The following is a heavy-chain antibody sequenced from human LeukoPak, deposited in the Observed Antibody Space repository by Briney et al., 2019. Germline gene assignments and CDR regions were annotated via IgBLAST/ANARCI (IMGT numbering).Heavy chain of an antibody. CDR3: AKDSANIVVVPAATPLDAFDI. Sequence: GGSLRLSCAASGFTFSNAWMSWVRQAPGKGLEWVGRIKSKTDGGTTDYAAPVKGRFTISRDDSKNTLYLQMNSLRAEDTAVYYCAKDSANIVVVPAATPLDAFDIWGQGTMVTVSS. V-gene: IGHV3-15*01. CDR1: GFTFSNAW. D-gene: IGHD2-2*01. CDR2: IKSKTDGGTT. J-gene: IGHJ3*02.